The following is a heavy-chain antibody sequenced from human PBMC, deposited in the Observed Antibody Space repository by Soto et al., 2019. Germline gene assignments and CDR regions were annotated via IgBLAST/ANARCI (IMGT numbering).Heavy chain of an antibody. Sequence: SETLSVTCTVSGGSIGSSSYYWGWIRQPPGKGLEWIGSIYYSGSTYYTPSLKSRVTISVDTSKNHFSLKLSSVTAADTAVYYCASLWIQLWHSGYYYGMDVWGQGTTVTVSS. J-gene: IGHJ6*02. CDR2: IYYSGST. CDR3: ASLWIQLWHSGYYYGMDV. V-gene: IGHV4-39*02. D-gene: IGHD5-18*01. CDR1: GGSIGSSSYY.